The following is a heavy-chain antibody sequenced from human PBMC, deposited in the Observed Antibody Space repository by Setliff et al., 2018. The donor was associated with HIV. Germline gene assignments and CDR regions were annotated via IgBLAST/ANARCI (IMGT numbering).Heavy chain of an antibody. CDR1: GASISDGTFY. V-gene: IGHV4-61*09. D-gene: IGHD2-15*01. Sequence: PSETLSLTCTVYGASISDGTFYWSWIRQPAGKGLEWIGHLYIRTGTTNYSPSLKGRVTISLDTSNNQFSLSLSSVTASDTAVYFCARSQETPVAATEIWGQGTMVTVSS. J-gene: IGHJ3*02. CDR3: ARSQETPVAATEI. CDR2: LYIRTGTT.